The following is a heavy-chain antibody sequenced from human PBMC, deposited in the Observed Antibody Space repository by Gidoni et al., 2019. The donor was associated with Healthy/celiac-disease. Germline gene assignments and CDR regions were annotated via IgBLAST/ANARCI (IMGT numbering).Heavy chain of an antibody. V-gene: IGHV4-39*01. CDR3: ARRPNGAFVVVVAATNWYFDL. Sequence: QLQLQESGPGLVKPSETLSLTCTVSGCSISSSSYYWGWIRQPPGKGLEWIGSIYYSGSTYYNPSLKSRVTISVDTSKNQFSLKLSSVTAADTAVYYCARRPNGAFVVVVAATNWYFDLWGRGTLVTVSS. D-gene: IGHD2-15*01. CDR1: GCSISSSSYY. J-gene: IGHJ2*01. CDR2: IYYSGST.